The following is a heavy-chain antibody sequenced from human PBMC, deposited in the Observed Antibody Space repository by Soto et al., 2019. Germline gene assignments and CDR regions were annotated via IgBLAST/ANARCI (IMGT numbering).Heavy chain of an antibody. V-gene: IGHV3-30-3*01. D-gene: IGHD3-3*01. CDR1: GFTFSSYA. Sequence: GGSLRLSCAASGFTFSSYAMHWVRQAPGKGLEWVAVISYDGSNKYYADSVKGRFTISRDNSKNTLYLQMNSLRAEDTAVYYCARDLAITIFGVVTPYGMDVWGQGTTVTV. CDR2: ISYDGSNK. J-gene: IGHJ6*02. CDR3: ARDLAITIFGVVTPYGMDV.